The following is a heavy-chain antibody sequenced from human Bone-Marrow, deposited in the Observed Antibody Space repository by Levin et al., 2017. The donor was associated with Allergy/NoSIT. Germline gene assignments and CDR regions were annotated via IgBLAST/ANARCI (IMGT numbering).Heavy chain of an antibody. D-gene: IGHD5-24*01. CDR3: ASTAREMATSNFDH. CDR2: LYSTENT. V-gene: IGHV3-53*01. Sequence: LAGGSLRLSCEASGFSVSSNYMNWVRRAPGKGLEWVSALYSTENTYYADAVKGRFTISRDDSKNTVYLHMDSLRAEDTAVYYCASTAREMATSNFDHWGPGTLVTVSS. CDR1: GFSVSSNY. J-gene: IGHJ4*02.